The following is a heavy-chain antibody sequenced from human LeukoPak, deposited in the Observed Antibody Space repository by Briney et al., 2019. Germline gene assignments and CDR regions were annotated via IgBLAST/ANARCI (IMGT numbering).Heavy chain of an antibody. J-gene: IGHJ4*02. D-gene: IGHD5-24*01. CDR1: GGSISSGGYY. Sequence: SQTLSLTCTVSGGSISSGGYYWSWIRQHPGKGLEWIGYIYYSRSTYYNPSLKSRVTISVDTSKNQFSLKLSSVTAADTAVYYCARDRPGDGYNGFDYWGQGTLVTVSS. CDR3: ARDRPGDGYNGFDY. CDR2: IYYSRST. V-gene: IGHV4-31*03.